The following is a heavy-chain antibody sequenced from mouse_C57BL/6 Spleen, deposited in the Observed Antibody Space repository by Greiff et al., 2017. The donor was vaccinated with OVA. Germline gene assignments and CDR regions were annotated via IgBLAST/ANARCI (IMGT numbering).Heavy chain of an antibody. CDR2: INPNNGGT. CDR1: GYTFTDYN. D-gene: IGHD1-1*01. J-gene: IGHJ2*01. Sequence: VQLQQSGPELVKPGASVKMSCKASGYTFTDYNMHWVKQSHGKSLEWIGYINPNNGGTSYNQKFKGKATLTVNKSSSTAYMELRILTSEDSAVYYCARPNYYGSRRGDYFDYWGQGTTLTVAS. CDR3: ARPNYYGSRRGDYFDY. V-gene: IGHV1-22*01.